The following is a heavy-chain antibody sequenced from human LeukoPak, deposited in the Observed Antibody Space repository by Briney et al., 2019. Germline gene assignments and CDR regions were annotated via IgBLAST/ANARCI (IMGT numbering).Heavy chain of an antibody. CDR2: IIPIFGTA. CDR1: GGTFSSYA. J-gene: IGHJ5*02. Sequence: GASVTVSCKASGGTFSSYAISWVRQAPGQGLEWMGGIIPIFGTASYAQKFQGRVTMTRDTSTSTVYMELSSLRSEDTAVYYCARGGPPEPAAPHYNWFDPWGQGTLVTVSS. D-gene: IGHD2-2*01. CDR3: ARGGPPEPAAPHYNWFDP. V-gene: IGHV1-69*05.